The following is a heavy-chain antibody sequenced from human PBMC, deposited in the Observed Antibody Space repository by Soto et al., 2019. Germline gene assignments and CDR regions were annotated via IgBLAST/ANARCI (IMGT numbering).Heavy chain of an antibody. D-gene: IGHD2-21*01. V-gene: IGHV3-23*01. CDR1: EFTFSNYA. Sequence: GGSLRLSCTASEFTFSNYAMSWVRQAPGKGLEWVSAISASGAATYYVDSVKGRFTISRDNSKNTLYVQMNSLRAEDTGVYYCARCAVLSTTSGGWCNWFDPRGQGTLVTVSS. J-gene: IGHJ5*02. CDR2: ISASGAAT. CDR3: ARCAVLSTTSGGWCNWFDP.